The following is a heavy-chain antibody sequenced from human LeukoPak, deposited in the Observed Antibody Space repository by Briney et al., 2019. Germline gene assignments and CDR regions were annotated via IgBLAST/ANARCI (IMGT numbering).Heavy chain of an antibody. CDR1: GFTFSSYG. CDR3: AKAKYSSGWDYYYYGMDV. D-gene: IGHD6-19*01. CDR2: ISYDGGNK. Sequence: SGGSLRLSCAASGFTFSSYGMHWVRQAPGKGLEWVAVISYDGGNKYYADSVKGRFTISRDNSKNTLYLQMNSLRAEDTAVYYCAKAKYSSGWDYYYYGMDVWGQGTTVTVSS. J-gene: IGHJ6*02. V-gene: IGHV3-30*18.